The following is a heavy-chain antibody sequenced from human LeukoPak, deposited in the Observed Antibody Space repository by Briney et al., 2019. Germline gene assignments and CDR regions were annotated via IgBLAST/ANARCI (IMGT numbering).Heavy chain of an antibody. D-gene: IGHD6-19*01. J-gene: IGHJ6*02. V-gene: IGHV1-46*01. CDR2: INPSGGST. CDR1: GYTFTSYY. Sequence: GASVKVSCKASGYTFTSYYMHWVRQAPGQGLEWMGIINPSGGSTSYAQKFQGRVTMTRDMSTSTVYMELSSLRSEDTAVYYCARDEGIAVLGYYYYYGMGVWGQGTTVTVSS. CDR3: ARDEGIAVLGYYYYYGMGV.